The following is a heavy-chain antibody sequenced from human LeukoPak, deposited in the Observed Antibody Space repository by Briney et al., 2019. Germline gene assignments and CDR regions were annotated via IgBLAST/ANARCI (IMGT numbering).Heavy chain of an antibody. CDR2: ISYDGSNK. V-gene: IGHV3-30*04. CDR1: GFTFSSYA. CDR3: ARVTTVTTSFDY. J-gene: IGHJ4*02. Sequence: PGGSLRLSCAASGFTFSSYAMHWVRQAPGKGLEWVAVISYDGSNKYYADSVKGRFTISRDNSKNTLYLQMNSLRAEGTAVYYCARVTTVTTSFDYWGQGTLVTVSS. D-gene: IGHD4-17*01.